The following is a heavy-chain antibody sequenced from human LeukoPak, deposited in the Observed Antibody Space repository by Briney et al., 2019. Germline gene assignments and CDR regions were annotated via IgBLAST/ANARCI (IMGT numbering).Heavy chain of an antibody. Sequence: SETLSLTCAVSGYSISSGYYWGWIRQPPGKGLEWIGSIYHSGSTYYNPSLKSRVTISVDTSKNQFSLKLSSVTAADTAVYYCARDKYSSSSFDYWGQGTLVTVSS. J-gene: IGHJ4*02. CDR3: ARDKYSSSSFDY. V-gene: IGHV4-38-2*02. CDR1: GYSISSGYY. D-gene: IGHD6-6*01. CDR2: IYHSGST.